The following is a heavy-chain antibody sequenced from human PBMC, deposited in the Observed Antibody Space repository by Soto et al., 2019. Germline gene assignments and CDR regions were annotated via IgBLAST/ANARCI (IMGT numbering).Heavy chain of an antibody. Sequence: EVQLVESGGGLVKPGGSLRLSCAASGFTFSNAWMNWVRQAPGKGLEWVGRIKSKTDGGTTDYAAPVKGRFTISRDDSKNTLYLQMNSLKTEDPAVYYCTTVTDSSPPAPPRAYYYHYGMDVWGQGTTVTVSS. CDR2: IKSKTDGGTT. CDR3: TTVTDSSPPAPPRAYYYHYGMDV. D-gene: IGHD6-13*01. J-gene: IGHJ6*02. CDR1: GFTFSNAW. V-gene: IGHV3-15*07.